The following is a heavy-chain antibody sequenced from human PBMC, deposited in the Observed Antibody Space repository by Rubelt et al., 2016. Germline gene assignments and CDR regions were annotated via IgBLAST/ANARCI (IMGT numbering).Heavy chain of an antibody. CDR1: GYSFTSYW. CDR2: IDPSASYT. Sequence: EVQLVQSGAEVKKPGESLRISCKGSGYSFTSYWISWVRQMPGKGLEWMGRIDPSASYTNYSPSFQGQLPISADKSISTAYLQWSSLKASDTAMYYCARSSGTTVTTVDYWGQGTLVTVSS. V-gene: IGHV5-10-1*04. CDR3: ARSSGTTVTTVDY. J-gene: IGHJ4*02. D-gene: IGHD4-17*01.